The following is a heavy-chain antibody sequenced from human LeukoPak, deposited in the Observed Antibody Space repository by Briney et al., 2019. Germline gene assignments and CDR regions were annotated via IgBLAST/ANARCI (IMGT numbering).Heavy chain of an antibody. Sequence: GGSLRLSCAASGXTFSSYGMHWVRQAPGKGLEWVAVIWYDGSNKYYADSVKGRFTISRDNSKNTLYLQMNSLRAEDTAVYYCAKGQNYYDGSGYYSTDYWGQGTPVTVSS. J-gene: IGHJ4*02. D-gene: IGHD3-22*01. CDR1: GXTFSSYG. CDR3: AKGQNYYDGSGYYSTDY. CDR2: IWYDGSNK. V-gene: IGHV3-33*06.